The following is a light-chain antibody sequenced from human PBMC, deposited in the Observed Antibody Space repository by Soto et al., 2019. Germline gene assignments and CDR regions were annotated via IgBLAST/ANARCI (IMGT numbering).Light chain of an antibody. CDR3: SSYTSCSTVV. CDR1: SSDVGGYNY. CDR2: DVS. V-gene: IGLV2-14*01. J-gene: IGLJ2*01. Sequence: QSALTQPASVSGSPGQSITISCTGTSSDVGGYNYVSWYQQHPGKAPKLMIYDVSNRPSGVSNRFSGSKSGNTASLTISGLQAEDEADYYCSSYTSCSTVVFGGGT.